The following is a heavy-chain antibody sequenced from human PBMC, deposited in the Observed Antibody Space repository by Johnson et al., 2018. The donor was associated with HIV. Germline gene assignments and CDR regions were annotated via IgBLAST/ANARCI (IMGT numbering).Heavy chain of an antibody. CDR1: GLTVSNNY. Sequence: VQLVESGGGVVQPGRSLRLSCVASGLTVSNNYMNWVRQTPGKGLEWVSILHRDGTTYYADSVKGRFTISRDNSKNTLYLQMKRLRVEDTAVYYCARDDLDNSGHLMAFDMWGQGTMVTVSS. CDR3: ARDDLDNSGHLMAFDM. D-gene: IGHD1-26*01. V-gene: IGHV3-66*01. CDR2: LHRDGTT. J-gene: IGHJ3*02.